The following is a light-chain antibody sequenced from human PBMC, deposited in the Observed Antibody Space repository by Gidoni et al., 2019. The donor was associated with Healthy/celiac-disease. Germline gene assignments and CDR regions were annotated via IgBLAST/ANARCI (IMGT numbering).Light chain of an antibody. J-gene: IGKJ2*01. V-gene: IGKV1-5*01. CDR3: KQYNSYSRT. Sequence: DIQMTQSPSTLSASVGDRVPITCRASQSISSWLAWYQQKPGKAPKLLIYDASRLESGVPSRFSGSGSGTEFTLTISSLQPDDFATYYCKQYNSYSRTFGQGTKLEIK. CDR1: QSISSW. CDR2: DAS.